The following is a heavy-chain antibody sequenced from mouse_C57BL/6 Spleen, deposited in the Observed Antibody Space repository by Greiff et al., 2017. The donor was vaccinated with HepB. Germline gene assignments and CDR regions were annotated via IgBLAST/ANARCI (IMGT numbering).Heavy chain of an antibody. V-gene: IGHV3-6*01. CDR2: ISYDGSN. CDR3: ARGTVVQGYFDV. CDR1: GYSITSGYY. Sequence: EVKLMESGPGLVKPSQSLSLTCSVTGYSITSGYYWNWIRQFPGNKLEWMGYISYDGSNNYNPSLKNRIPITRDTSKNQFFLKLNSVTTEDTATYYCARGTVVQGYFDVWGTGTTVTVSS. J-gene: IGHJ1*03. D-gene: IGHD1-1*01.